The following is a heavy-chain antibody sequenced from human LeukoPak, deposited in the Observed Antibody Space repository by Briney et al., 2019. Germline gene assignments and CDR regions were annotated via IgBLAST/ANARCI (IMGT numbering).Heavy chain of an antibody. CDR2: ISWNSGSI. J-gene: IGHJ5*02. V-gene: IGHV3-9*01. CDR3: AKDRNRDWFDP. Sequence: GGSLRLSCAASGFTFDDYAMHWVRQAPGKGLEWVSGISWNSGSIGYADSVKGRFTISRDNAKNSLYLQMNSLRAEDTAVYYCAKDRNRDWFDPWGQGTLVTVSS. D-gene: IGHD1-14*01. CDR1: GFTFDDYA.